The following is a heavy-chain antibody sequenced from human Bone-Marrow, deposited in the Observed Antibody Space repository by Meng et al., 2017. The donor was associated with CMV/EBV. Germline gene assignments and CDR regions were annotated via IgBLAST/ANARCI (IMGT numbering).Heavy chain of an antibody. CDR2: IYYSGRN. CDR3: ARVPPDYDFWSGCFDY. V-gene: IGHV4-31*02. D-gene: IGHD3-3*01. Sequence: SAISSGGYYWSWSRQHPGKGLEGIGYIYYSGRNYYNPSLKSRVTISVDTSKNQFSLKLSSVTAADTAVYYCARVPPDYDFWSGCFDYWGQGTLVTVSS. J-gene: IGHJ4*02. CDR1: SAISSGGYY.